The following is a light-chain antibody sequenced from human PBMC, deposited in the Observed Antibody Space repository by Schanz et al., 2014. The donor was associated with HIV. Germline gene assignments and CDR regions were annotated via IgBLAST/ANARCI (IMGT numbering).Light chain of an antibody. J-gene: IGKJ4*01. Sequence: DIQMTQSPSSLSASVGARVTITCRASQSISIYLNWYQQKPGKAPKLLISAASSLQSGVPSRFSGSGSGTDFTLTISSLQPEDFATYYCQQAYDPPFTFGGGTKV. CDR1: QSISIY. V-gene: IGKV1-39*01. CDR2: AAS. CDR3: QQAYDPPFT.